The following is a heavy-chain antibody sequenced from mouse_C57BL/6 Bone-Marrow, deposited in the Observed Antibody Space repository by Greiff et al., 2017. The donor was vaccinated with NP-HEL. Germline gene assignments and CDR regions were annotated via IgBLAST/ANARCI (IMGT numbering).Heavy chain of an antibody. CDR1: GYTFTEYT. CDR2: FYPGSGSI. J-gene: IGHJ2*01. CDR3: ARHEAKTAQATVYFDY. Sequence: VKLMESGAELVKPGASVKLSCKASGYTFTEYTIHWVKQRSGQGLEWIGWFYPGSGSIKYNEKFKDKATLTADKSSSTVYMELSRLTSEDSAVYFCARHEAKTAQATVYFDYWGQGTTLTVSS. D-gene: IGHD3-2*02. V-gene: IGHV1-62-2*01.